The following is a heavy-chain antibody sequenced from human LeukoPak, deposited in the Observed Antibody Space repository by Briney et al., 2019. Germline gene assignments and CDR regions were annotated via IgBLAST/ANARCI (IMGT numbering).Heavy chain of an antibody. Sequence: PSETLSLTCTVSSGSFSSSSFYWGWIRQPPGKGLEWIGSIYYSGSTYYNPSLKSRVTISVDTSKNQFSLKLSSVTAADTAVYYCARGPNYVWGSYQYFDYWGQGTLVTVSS. CDR3: ARGPNYVWGSYQYFDY. V-gene: IGHV4-39*07. CDR1: SGSFSSSSFY. D-gene: IGHD3-16*02. J-gene: IGHJ4*02. CDR2: IYYSGST.